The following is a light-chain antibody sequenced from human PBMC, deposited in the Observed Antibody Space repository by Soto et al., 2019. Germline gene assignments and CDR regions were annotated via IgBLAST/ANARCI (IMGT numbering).Light chain of an antibody. J-gene: IGKJ1*01. CDR3: QQHNNWPRT. Sequence: EIVMTQSPASLSVSPGERATLSCRSSQSVSNNLAWYQQKPGQAPRLLIYGASTRATGIPARFSGSGSGTEFTLTISSLQPEDFAVYYCQQHNNWPRTFGQGTKVDI. CDR1: QSVSNN. CDR2: GAS. V-gene: IGKV3-15*01.